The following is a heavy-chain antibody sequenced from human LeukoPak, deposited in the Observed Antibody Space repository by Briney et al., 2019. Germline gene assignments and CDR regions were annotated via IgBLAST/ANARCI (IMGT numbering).Heavy chain of an antibody. D-gene: IGHD3-3*01. V-gene: IGHV3-53*01. J-gene: IGHJ4*02. CDR3: NYDFWSGNDY. CDR1: GFTVSSNY. CDR2: IYSGGST. Sequence: GGSLRLSCAASGFTVSSNYMSWVRQAPGKGLEWVSVIYSGGSTYYADSVKGRFTISRDNSKDTLYLQMNSLRAEDTAVYYCNYDFWSGNDYWGQGTLVTVSS.